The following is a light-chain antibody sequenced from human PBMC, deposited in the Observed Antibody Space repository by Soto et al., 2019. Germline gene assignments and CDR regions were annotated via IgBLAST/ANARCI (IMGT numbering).Light chain of an antibody. J-gene: IGKJ5*01. Sequence: EIVLTQSPASLSVSPGERATLSCRASQSVNNLLAWYQQKPGQAPRLLIYGASTRATGIPARFSGSGSGTDFTLTISSLQSEDFAVYYCQQYHRWPITFVLGTRLE. V-gene: IGKV3-15*01. CDR3: QQYHRWPIT. CDR2: GAS. CDR1: QSVNNL.